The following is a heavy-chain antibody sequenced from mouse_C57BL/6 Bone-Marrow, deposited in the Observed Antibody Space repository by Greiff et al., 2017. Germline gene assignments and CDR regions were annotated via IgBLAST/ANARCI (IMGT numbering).Heavy chain of an antibody. CDR3: ARWGYDYDFDY. Sequence: QVQLQQPGAELVKPGASVKLSCKASGYTFTSYWMHWVKQRPGQGLEWIGMIHPNSGSTNYNVQFKSKATLTVDKSSSTAYMQLSSLTSEDSAVYYCARWGYDYDFDYWGQGTTLTVSS. D-gene: IGHD2-4*01. CDR2: IHPNSGST. CDR1: GYTFTSYW. J-gene: IGHJ2*01. V-gene: IGHV1-64*01.